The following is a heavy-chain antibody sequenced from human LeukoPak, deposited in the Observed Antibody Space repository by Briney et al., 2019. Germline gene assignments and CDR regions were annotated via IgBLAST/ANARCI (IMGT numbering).Heavy chain of an antibody. D-gene: IGHD3-22*01. CDR3: ARHGITMIVDNYFDY. CDR1: GGSISSGGYS. V-gene: IGHV4-30-2*03. J-gene: IGHJ4*02. Sequence: PSQTLSLTCAVSGGSISSGGYSWSWIRQPPGKGLEWIGYIYHSGSTYYNPSLKSRVTISVDTSKNQFSLKLSSVTAADTAVYYCARHGITMIVDNYFDYWGQGTLVTVSS. CDR2: IYHSGST.